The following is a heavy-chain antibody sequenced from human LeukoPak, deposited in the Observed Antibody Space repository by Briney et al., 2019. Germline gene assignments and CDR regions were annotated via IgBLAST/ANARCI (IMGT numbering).Heavy chain of an antibody. V-gene: IGHV3-23*01. Sequence: GGSQRLSCAASGFTFSSYAMSWVRQAPGKGLEWVSAISGSGGSTYYADSVKGRFTISRDNSKNTLYLQMNSLRAEDTAVYYCAKGGRMAADWIHISYYYYGMDVWGQGTTVTVSS. D-gene: IGHD1-1*01. J-gene: IGHJ6*02. CDR2: ISGSGGST. CDR3: AKGGRMAADWIHISYYYYGMDV. CDR1: GFTFSSYA.